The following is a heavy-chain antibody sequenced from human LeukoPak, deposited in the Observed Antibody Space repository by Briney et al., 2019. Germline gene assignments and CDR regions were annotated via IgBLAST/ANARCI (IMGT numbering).Heavy chain of an antibody. CDR3: ARIQTYYDFWSGYQTYYYYGMDV. CDR2: ISSSSSYI. J-gene: IGHJ6*02. V-gene: IGHV3-21*04. CDR1: GFTFSSYS. Sequence: GGSLRLSCAASGFTFSSYSMNWVRQAPGKGLEWVSSISSSSSYIYYADSVKGRFTISRDNAKNSLYLQMNSLRAEDTAVYYCARIQTYYDFWSGYQTYYYYGMDVWGQGTTVTVSS. D-gene: IGHD3-3*01.